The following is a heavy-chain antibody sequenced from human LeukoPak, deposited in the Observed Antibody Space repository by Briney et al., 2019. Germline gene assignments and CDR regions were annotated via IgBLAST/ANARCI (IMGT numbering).Heavy chain of an antibody. Sequence: SETLSPTCAVSGGSISSGGYSWNWIRQPPGKGLEWIGYIYHSGTTYYNPSLKSRVTISVDRSKNQFSLKLSSVTAADTAVYYCARDQSSSWYWFDPWGQGTLVTVSS. CDR1: GGSISSGGYS. V-gene: IGHV4-30-2*01. CDR2: IYHSGTT. D-gene: IGHD6-13*01. J-gene: IGHJ5*02. CDR3: ARDQSSSWYWFDP.